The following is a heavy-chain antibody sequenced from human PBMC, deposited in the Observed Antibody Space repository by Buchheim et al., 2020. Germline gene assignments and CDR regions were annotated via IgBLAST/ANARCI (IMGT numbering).Heavy chain of an antibody. CDR3: ARKASCSSTSCYSCDYYYYYMDV. CDR2: IYHSGST. CDR1: GGSISSSNW. V-gene: IGHV4-4*02. J-gene: IGHJ6*03. D-gene: IGHD2-2*02. Sequence: QVQLQESGPGLVKPSGTLSLTCAVSGGSISSSNWWSWVRQPPGKGLEWIGEIYHSGSTNYNPSLKSRVTISVDKSKNQFSLKLSSVTAADTAVYYCARKASCSSTSCYSCDYYYYYMDVWGKGTT.